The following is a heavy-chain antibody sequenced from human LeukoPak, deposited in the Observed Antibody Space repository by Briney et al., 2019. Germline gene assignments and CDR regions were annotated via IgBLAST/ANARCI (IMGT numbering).Heavy chain of an antibody. CDR2: ISYDGSNK. J-gene: IGHJ4*02. CDR3: ASGFPPHTVTIGYFDY. CDR1: GFTFSSYA. D-gene: IGHD4-17*01. V-gene: IGHV3-30*04. Sequence: GRSLRLSCAASGFTFSSYAMHWVRQAPGKGLEWVAVISYDGSNKYYADSVKGRFTISRDNSKNTLYLQMNSLRAEDTAVYYCASGFPPHTVTIGYFDYWGQGTLVTVSS.